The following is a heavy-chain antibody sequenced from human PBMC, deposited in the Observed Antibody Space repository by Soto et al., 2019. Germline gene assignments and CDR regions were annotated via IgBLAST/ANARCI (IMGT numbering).Heavy chain of an antibody. CDR2: ISYDGSNK. CDR1: GFTFSSYG. Sequence: QVQLVESGGGVVQPGRSLRLSCAASGFTFSSYGMHWVRQAPGKGLEWVAVISYDGSNKYYADSVKGRFTISRDNSKNTLYLQMNSLRAEDTAVYYCAKGRWLHWGQGTLVTVSS. CDR3: AKGRWLH. V-gene: IGHV3-30*18. J-gene: IGHJ4*02. D-gene: IGHD5-12*01.